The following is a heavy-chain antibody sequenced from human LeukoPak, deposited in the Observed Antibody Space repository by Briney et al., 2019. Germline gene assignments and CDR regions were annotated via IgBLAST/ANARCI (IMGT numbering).Heavy chain of an antibody. D-gene: IGHD3-3*01. V-gene: IGHV3-30*02. J-gene: IGHJ4*02. Sequence: PGGSLRLSCAASGFTFSSYGMHWVRQAPGKGLEWVAFIRYDGSNKYYADSVKGRFTISRDNSKNTLYLQMNSLRAEDTAVYYCAKDRGMFRDFWRFDYWGQGTLVTVSS. CDR1: GFTFSSYG. CDR3: AKDRGMFRDFWRFDY. CDR2: IRYDGSNK.